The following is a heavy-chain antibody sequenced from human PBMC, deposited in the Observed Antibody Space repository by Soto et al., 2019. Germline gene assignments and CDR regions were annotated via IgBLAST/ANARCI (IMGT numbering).Heavy chain of an antibody. CDR3: ARGEQYSGRIFDY. V-gene: IGHV6-1*01. J-gene: IGHJ4*02. CDR2: TYYRSKWYN. Sequence: SQTLSLTCGISGDSVSSNSAAWNWLRQSPSRGLEWLGRTYYRSKWYNDYAVSVESRITINSDTSKNHFSLQLNFVTPEDTAGYFCARGEQYSGRIFDYWGQGTLVTVSS. CDR1: GDSVSSNSAA. D-gene: IGHD1-26*01.